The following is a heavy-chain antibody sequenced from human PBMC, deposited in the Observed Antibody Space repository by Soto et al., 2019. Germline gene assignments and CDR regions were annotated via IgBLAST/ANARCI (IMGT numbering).Heavy chain of an antibody. CDR1: GFTFRARG. J-gene: IGHJ4*02. Sequence: GGSLRLSCAASGFTFRARGMHWVRRAPGKGLEYVSVISSNGRTTYYANSVKGRFTISRDNSKNTLYLQMDSLRAEDKAVYYCARDRCTNGVCYAPSDYWGQGTLVTVSS. D-gene: IGHD2-8*01. CDR2: ISSNGRTT. CDR3: ARDRCTNGVCYAPSDY. V-gene: IGHV3-64*01.